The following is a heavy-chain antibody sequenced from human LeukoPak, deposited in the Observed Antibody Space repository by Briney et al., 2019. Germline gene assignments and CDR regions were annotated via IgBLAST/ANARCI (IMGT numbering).Heavy chain of an antibody. CDR2: IIPIFGTA. D-gene: IGHD3-9*01. V-gene: IGHV1-69*06. CDR1: GGTFSSYA. J-gene: IGHJ6*02. CDR3: ARITRSDYDILTGLPLYYYYGMDV. Sequence: SVKVSCKASGGTFSSYAISWVRQAPGQGLEWMGGIIPIFGTANYAQKFQGRVTITADKSTSTAYMELSSLRSEDTAVYYCARITRSDYDILTGLPLYYYYGMDVWGQGTTVTVSS.